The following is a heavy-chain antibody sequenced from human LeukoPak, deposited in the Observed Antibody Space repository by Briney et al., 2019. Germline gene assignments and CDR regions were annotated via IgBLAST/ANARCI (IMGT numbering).Heavy chain of an antibody. CDR3: ARDLITVAGGPYYYYGMAV. Sequence: SGGSLRLSCAASGFTFSNYWMSWVRQAPGKGLEWVANIKEDGSEKYYVDSVKGRFTISRDNAKNPLYLQMNSLRAEDTAVYYCARDLITVAGGPYYYYGMAVWGQGTTVTVSS. J-gene: IGHJ6*02. V-gene: IGHV3-7*01. CDR1: GFTFSNYW. D-gene: IGHD6-19*01. CDR2: IKEDGSEK.